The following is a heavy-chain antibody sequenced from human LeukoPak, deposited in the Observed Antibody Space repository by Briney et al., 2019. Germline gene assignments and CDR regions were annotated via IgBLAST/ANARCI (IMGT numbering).Heavy chain of an antibody. CDR3: ARLKVAARPDY. Sequence: TPSETLSLTCTVSGASISSSNDYWGWIRQPPGKGLEWIGSVYNSGSTFYNPSLESRVTISVETSKNQFSLKLSAVTAADTAVYYCARLKVAARPDYWGQGTLVTVSS. J-gene: IGHJ4*02. CDR2: VYNSGST. CDR1: GASISSSNDY. D-gene: IGHD6-6*01. V-gene: IGHV4-39*07.